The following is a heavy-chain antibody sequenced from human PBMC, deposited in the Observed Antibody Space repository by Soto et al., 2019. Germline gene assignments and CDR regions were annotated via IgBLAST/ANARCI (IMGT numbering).Heavy chain of an antibody. J-gene: IGHJ6*02. V-gene: IGHV1-69*12. CDR1: GGTFSNSA. D-gene: IGHD1-1*01. Sequence: QVQLVQSGAEVKKPGSSVKLSCKASGGTFSNSAISWVRQAPGQGLEWMGGIMPIFRTPDYAQKFQGRVTITADGSTSTAYMELSSLRSEDTVVYYCARDKDRQQLGGNYYYILDVWGQGTTVTVSS. CDR3: ARDKDRQQLGGNYYYILDV. CDR2: IMPIFRTP.